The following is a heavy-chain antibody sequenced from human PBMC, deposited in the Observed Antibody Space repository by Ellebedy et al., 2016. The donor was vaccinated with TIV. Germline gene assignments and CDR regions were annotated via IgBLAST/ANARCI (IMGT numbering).Heavy chain of an antibody. J-gene: IGHJ3*02. V-gene: IGHV3-48*01. CDR3: ARGTVATIRGDAFDI. CDR1: GFTFNTFS. CDR2: ISSSSGTI. D-gene: IGHD5-12*01. Sequence: GESLKISXAAFGFTFNTFSMNWVRQAPGKGLEWISYISSSSGTIYYADSVKGRFTISRDNAKNALYLQMNSLRAEDAAIYYCARGTVATIRGDAFDIWGQGTMVTVSS.